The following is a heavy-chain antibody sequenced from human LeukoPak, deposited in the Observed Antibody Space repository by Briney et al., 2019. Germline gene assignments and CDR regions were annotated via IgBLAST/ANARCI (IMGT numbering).Heavy chain of an antibody. J-gene: IGHJ4*02. Sequence: RAPVKVSCKASGYTFTGYYMHWVRQAPGQGLEWMGWIDPNSGGTNYAQKFQGRVTMTRDTSISTAYMELSRLRSDDTAVYYCARVYVVVPAAIQFYDYWGQGTLVTVSS. CDR1: GYTFTGYY. V-gene: IGHV1-2*02. CDR3: ARVYVVVPAAIQFYDY. CDR2: IDPNSGGT. D-gene: IGHD2-2*02.